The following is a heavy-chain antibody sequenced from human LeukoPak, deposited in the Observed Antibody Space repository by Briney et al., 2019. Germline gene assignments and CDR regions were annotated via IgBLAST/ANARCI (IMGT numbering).Heavy chain of an antibody. Sequence: ASVKVSCKASGYTFTGYYMHWVRQAPGQGLEWMGWINPNSGGTNYAQKFQGRVTMTRDTSISTAYMELSRLRSDDTAVYYCASWGSDYYDSSGYRGFDYWGQGTLVTVSS. J-gene: IGHJ4*02. CDR2: INPNSGGT. CDR3: ASWGSDYYDSSGYRGFDY. D-gene: IGHD3-22*01. V-gene: IGHV1-2*02. CDR1: GYTFTGYY.